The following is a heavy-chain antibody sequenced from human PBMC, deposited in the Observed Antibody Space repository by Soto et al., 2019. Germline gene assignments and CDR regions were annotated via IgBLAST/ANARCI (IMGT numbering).Heavy chain of an antibody. CDR2: VSHDGRNT. Sequence: VQLVESGGGVVQPGRSLRLSCAAYGFTFSDYAMHSVRQTPGKGLEWVAVVSHDGRNTHYADSVKGRFTISRDSSKNTVSLEMTSLRAEDTAVYYCAKGGRQWLVTSDFNYWGQGTLVTVSS. CDR3: AKGGRQWLVTSDFNY. V-gene: IGHV3-30*18. D-gene: IGHD6-19*01. J-gene: IGHJ4*02. CDR1: GFTFSDYA.